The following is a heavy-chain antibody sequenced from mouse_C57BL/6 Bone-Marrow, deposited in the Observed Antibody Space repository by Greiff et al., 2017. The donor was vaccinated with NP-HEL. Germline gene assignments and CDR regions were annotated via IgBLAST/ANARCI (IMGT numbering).Heavy chain of an antibody. CDR1: GYTFTSYW. CDR3: AMALDGYYVGFAY. CDR2: IHPSDSVT. D-gene: IGHD2-3*01. V-gene: IGHV1-74*01. Sequence: QVQLQQPGAELVKPGASVKVSCKASGYTFTSYWMHWVKQSPGQGLEWIGRIHPSDSVTNYNQKFKGKATLTVDKSSSTAYMQLSSLTSEDSAVYYCAMALDGYYVGFAYWGQGTLVTVSA. J-gene: IGHJ3*01.